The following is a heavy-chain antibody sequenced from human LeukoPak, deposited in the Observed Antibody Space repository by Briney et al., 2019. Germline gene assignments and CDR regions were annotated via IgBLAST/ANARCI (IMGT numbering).Heavy chain of an antibody. CDR1: GGSISSGTYS. Sequence: PSETLSLTCIVSGGSISSGTYSWGWIRQPPGKGLEWIGNIYYGGSTYYNPSLKSRVTISVDTSKNQFSLKLSSVTAADTAVYYCARRQYSDNGFDYWGQGTLVTVSS. V-gene: IGHV4-39*01. J-gene: IGHJ4*02. CDR3: ARRQYSDNGFDY. CDR2: IYYGGST. D-gene: IGHD5-12*01.